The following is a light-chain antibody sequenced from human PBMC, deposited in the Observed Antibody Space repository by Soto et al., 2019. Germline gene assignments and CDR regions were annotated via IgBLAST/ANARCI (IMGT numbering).Light chain of an antibody. CDR2: DVS. CDR1: SSDVGGYNY. V-gene: IGLV2-11*01. CDR3: CSYAGRYTYV. J-gene: IGLJ1*01. Sequence: QSALTQPRSVSESPGQSVTISCTGASSDVGGYNYVSWYQQHPGTAPKLMIYDVSKRLSGVPDRFSGSKSGNTASLTISGLQTEDDADYYCCSYAGRYTYVFGSGTKVTAL.